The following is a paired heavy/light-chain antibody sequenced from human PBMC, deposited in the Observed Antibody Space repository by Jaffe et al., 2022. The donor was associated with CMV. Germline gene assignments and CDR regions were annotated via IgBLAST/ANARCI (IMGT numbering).Light chain of an antibody. CDR3: GTWYSTLRV. Sequence: QSVLTQPPSVSAAPGQKVTISCSGSSSNIGNNYVSWYQQLPGTAPKLLIYENNKRPSGVPDRFSGSKSGTSATLGITGLQTGDEADYYCGTWYSTLRVFGGGTKLTVL. V-gene: IGLV1-51*02. CDR2: ENN. CDR1: SSNIGNNY. J-gene: IGLJ3*02.
Heavy chain of an antibody. CDR1: GFTFSNFW. D-gene: IGHD5-18*01. Sequence: EVQLVESGGGLVQPGGSLRLSCVASGFTFSNFWMSWVRQAPGKGLEWVANINPDDIQKSYVDSVKGRFTISRDNTKNSLYLQMNSLSAEDTGVYYCAKDWSPTGNTYDYFDNWGQGTLVTVSS. V-gene: IGHV3-7*01. CDR3: AKDWSPTGNTYDYFDN. CDR2: INPDDIQK. J-gene: IGHJ4*02.